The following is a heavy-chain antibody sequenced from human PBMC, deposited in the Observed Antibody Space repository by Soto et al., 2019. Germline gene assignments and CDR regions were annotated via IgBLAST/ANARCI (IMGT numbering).Heavy chain of an antibody. CDR1: GGSLSSYY. D-gene: IGHD1-20*01. J-gene: IGHJ6*02. CDR2: IYYSGST. Sequence: HSATLSLTCTLAGGSLSSYYWSLIRQPPGKGLEWIGYIYYSGSTNYNPSLKSRVTISVDTSKNQFSLKLSSVTAADTAVYYCARARYNWNYYYGMDVWGQGTTFTVSS. V-gene: IGHV4-59*01. CDR3: ARARYNWNYYYGMDV.